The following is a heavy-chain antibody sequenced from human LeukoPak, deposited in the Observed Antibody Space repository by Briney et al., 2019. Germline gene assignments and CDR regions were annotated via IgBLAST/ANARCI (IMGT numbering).Heavy chain of an antibody. CDR3: AKVLYDSSGFLVFA. CDR2: IWYDGSNK. V-gene: IGHV3-33*06. CDR1: GFTFSNYG. D-gene: IGHD3-22*01. Sequence: PGGSLRLSCAASGFTFSNYGMHWVRQAPGKGLEWVAVIWYDGSNKYYADSVKGRFTISRDNSKNTLYLQMNSLRAEDTAVYYCAKVLYDSSGFLVFAWCQGTLVTVSS. J-gene: IGHJ5*02.